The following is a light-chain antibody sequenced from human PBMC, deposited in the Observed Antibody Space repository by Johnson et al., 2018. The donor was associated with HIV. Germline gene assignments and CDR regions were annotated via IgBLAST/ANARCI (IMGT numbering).Light chain of an antibody. J-gene: IGLJ1*01. Sequence: QSVLTQPPSVSAAPGQKVTISCSVSNSNIGNNYISWYQQLPRTAPKLLIYDTYKRPSGIPDRFSASKSGTSATLGITGLQTGDEADYYCGTWDSSLNAYVFGTGTKVTVL. CDR1: NSNIGNNY. CDR3: GTWDSSLNAYV. CDR2: DTY. V-gene: IGLV1-51*01.